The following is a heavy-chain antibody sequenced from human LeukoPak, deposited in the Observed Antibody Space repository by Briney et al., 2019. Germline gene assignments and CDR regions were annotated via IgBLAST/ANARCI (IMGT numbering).Heavy chain of an antibody. J-gene: IGHJ4*02. V-gene: IGHV5-10-1*01. Sequence: GESLKISFKGSGYSFTSYWISWVRQMPGKGLEWMVRIYPGDSYTNYSPSFQGHVTISADKSISTAYLHWSSLKASDTAMYYCARLSFGYSTDFDHWGQGTLVTVSS. CDR2: IYPGDSYT. D-gene: IGHD6-13*01. CDR3: ARLSFGYSTDFDH. CDR1: GYSFTSYW.